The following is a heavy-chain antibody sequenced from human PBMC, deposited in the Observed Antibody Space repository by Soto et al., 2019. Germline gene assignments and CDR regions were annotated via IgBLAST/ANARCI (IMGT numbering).Heavy chain of an antibody. CDR1: GGSFSGYY. CDR2: INHSGST. J-gene: IGHJ5*02. CDR3: ARDRIAAAGTTMWFDP. Sequence: PSETLSLTCAVYGGSFSGYYWSWIRQPPGKGLEWIGEINHSGSTNYNPSLKSRVTISVDTSKNQFSLKLSSVTAADTAVYYCARDRIAAAGTTMWFDPWGQGTLVTVSS. V-gene: IGHV4-34*01. D-gene: IGHD6-13*01.